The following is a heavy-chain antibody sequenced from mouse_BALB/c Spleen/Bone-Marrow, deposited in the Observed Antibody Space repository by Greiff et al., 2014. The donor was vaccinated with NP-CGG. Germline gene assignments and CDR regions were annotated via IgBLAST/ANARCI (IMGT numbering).Heavy chain of an antibody. Sequence: QVQLQQPGTDLVRPGASVKLSRKASGYTFTSYWINWVKQRPGQGLEWIGNIYPSDSYTNYNQKFKDKATLTVDKSSSTAYMHLSSPTSEDSAVYYCTRDDGGFAYWGQGSLVTVSA. J-gene: IGHJ3*01. CDR2: IYPSDSYT. CDR1: GYTFTSYW. D-gene: IGHD1-1*02. CDR3: TRDDGGFAY. V-gene: IGHV1-69*02.